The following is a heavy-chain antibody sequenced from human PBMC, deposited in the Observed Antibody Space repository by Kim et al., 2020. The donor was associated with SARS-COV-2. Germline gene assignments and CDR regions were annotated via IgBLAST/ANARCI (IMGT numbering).Heavy chain of an antibody. CDR2: IYSSGST. D-gene: IGHD3-10*01. Sequence: SETLSLTCTVSGGSISSYYWNWIRQSPGKGLEWIGYIYSSGSTNYNPSLKSRVTISVDTSKTQFSLKLSSVTAADTAVYYCARAVYYGSGCGLDYWGQGT. J-gene: IGHJ4*02. CDR3: ARAVYYGSGCGLDY. CDR1: GGSISSYY. V-gene: IGHV4-59*01.